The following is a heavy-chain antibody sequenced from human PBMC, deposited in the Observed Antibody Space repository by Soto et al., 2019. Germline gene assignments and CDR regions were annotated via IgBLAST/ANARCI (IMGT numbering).Heavy chain of an antibody. V-gene: IGHV1-69*13. CDR1: GGTFSSYA. CDR3: ARDLAAAGYYYYYYYGMDV. D-gene: IGHD6-13*01. J-gene: IGHJ6*02. CDR2: IIPIFGTA. Sequence: SVKVSCKASGGTFSSYAISWVRQAPGQGLEWMGGIIPIFGTANYAQKFQGRVTITADESTSTAYMELSSLRSEDTAVYYCARDLAAAGYYYYYYYGMDVWGQGTTVTVSS.